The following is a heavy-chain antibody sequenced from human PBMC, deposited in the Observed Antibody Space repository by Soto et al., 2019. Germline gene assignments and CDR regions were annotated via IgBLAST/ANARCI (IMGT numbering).Heavy chain of an antibody. CDR3: ASKGRYCSGGSCYYFDY. J-gene: IGHJ4*02. V-gene: IGHV4-4*02. CDR2: IYHSGST. Sequence: PSETLSLTCAVSSGSISSSNWWSWVRQPPGKGLEWIGEIYHSGSTNYNPSLKSRVTISVDKSKNQFSLKLSSVTAADTAVYYCASKGRYCSGGSCYYFDYWGQGTLVTVSS. CDR1: SGSISSSNW. D-gene: IGHD2-15*01.